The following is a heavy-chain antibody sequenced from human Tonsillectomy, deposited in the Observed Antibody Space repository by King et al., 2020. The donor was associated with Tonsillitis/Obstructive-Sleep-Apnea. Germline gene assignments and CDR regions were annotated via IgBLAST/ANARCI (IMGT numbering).Heavy chain of an antibody. CDR1: GYSFTSYW. D-gene: IGHD1-14*01. J-gene: IGHJ4*02. CDR3: ARHRTTTGYFDY. CDR2: IYPGDSDT. V-gene: IGHV5-51*01. Sequence: EVQLVESGAEVKKPGESLKISCKGSGYSFTSYWIGWVRQMPGKDLEGMGIIYPGDSDTSYSPSFKGTVTISADKSISTAYLQGSSLKASDTAMYYCARHRTTTGYFDYWGQGTPVTVSS.